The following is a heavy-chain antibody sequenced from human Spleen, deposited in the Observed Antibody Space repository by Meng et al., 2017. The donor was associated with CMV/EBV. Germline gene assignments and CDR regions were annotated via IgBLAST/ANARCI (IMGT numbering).Heavy chain of an antibody. V-gene: IGHV6-1*01. CDR2: TYYRSKWYN. D-gene: IGHD4-17*01. Sequence: SQTLSLTCAISGDSVSSNSAAWNWIRQSPSRGLELLGRTYYRSKWYNDYAVSVKSRITINPDTYKNQLSLQLNSVTPEDTAVYYCAKQSVTNDAFDIWGQGTMVTVSS. CDR3: AKQSVTNDAFDI. J-gene: IGHJ3*02. CDR1: GDSVSSNSAA.